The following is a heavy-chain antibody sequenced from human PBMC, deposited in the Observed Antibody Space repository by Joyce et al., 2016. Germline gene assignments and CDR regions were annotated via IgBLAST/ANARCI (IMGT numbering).Heavy chain of an antibody. Sequence: EVQLVEAGGALVQRGGSLRLSCAASGFTFSAYEIHWVRHTTGKGLEWVSAIGTAGDPYYAGSVKGRFTISRENAKSSLFLQMNSLRAEDTAVYYCARERGGGMSAFDIWGQGTMVTVSS. V-gene: IGHV3-13*05. D-gene: IGHD3-16*01. CDR3: ARERGGGMSAFDI. CDR1: GFTFSAYE. CDR2: IGTAGDP. J-gene: IGHJ3*02.